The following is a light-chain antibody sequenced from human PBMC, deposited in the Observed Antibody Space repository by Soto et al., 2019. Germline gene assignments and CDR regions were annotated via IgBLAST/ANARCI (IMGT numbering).Light chain of an antibody. Sequence: DIQMTQSPSSLSASVGDRVSITCRASQDINIFLSWYQQKPGKAPKLLIYDASNLEAGVPSRFSGSGSGADFTFTIRSLQPEDIATYYCQQYDYFPQTFGQGTKVDIK. CDR2: DAS. V-gene: IGKV1-33*01. CDR3: QQYDYFPQT. CDR1: QDINIF. J-gene: IGKJ1*01.